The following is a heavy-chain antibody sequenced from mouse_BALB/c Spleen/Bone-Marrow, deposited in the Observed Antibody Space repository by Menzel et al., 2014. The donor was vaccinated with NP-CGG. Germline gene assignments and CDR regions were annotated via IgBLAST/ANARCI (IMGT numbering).Heavy chain of an antibody. CDR3: SKDGGYDYSYYFDY. CDR2: ISSGGHDT. V-gene: IGHV5-6-4*01. Sequence: EVKLQESGGGLVKPGGSLKLSCAASGFTFSAYSMSWVRQTPEKRLEWVATISSGGHDTYYPDSVKGRFTISRDNAKNTLYQQMNSLKSVDSAVYYCSKDGGYDYSYYFDYWGQGTTLTVSS. CDR1: GFTFSAYS. J-gene: IGHJ2*01. D-gene: IGHD2-4*01.